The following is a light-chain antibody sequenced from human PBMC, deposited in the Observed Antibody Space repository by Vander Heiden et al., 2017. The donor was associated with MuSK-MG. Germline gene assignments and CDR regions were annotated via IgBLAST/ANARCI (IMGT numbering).Light chain of an antibody. J-gene: IGKJ1*01. CDR3: QQYNNYSGGT. V-gene: IGKV1-5*01. Sequence: DIQMTQSPSTLSASVGDTVTITCRASQSISRWLAWYQQKPGKAPKLLMYEASSLQSGVPSRFSGSGSGTEFTLTITSLQPDDFAPYYCQQYNNYSGGTFGQGTKVEIK. CDR1: QSISRW. CDR2: EAS.